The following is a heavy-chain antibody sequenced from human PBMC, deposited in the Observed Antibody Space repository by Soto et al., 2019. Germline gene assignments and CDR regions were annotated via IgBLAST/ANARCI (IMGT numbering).Heavy chain of an antibody. D-gene: IGHD2-2*01. V-gene: IGHV4-38-2*01. CDR1: GYSISSGYC. J-gene: IGHJ4*02. Sequence: SETLSLTCAVSGYSISSGYCWAWIRQPPGKGLDWIGTISQSGRTFYNASLNSRITLSVDTSKNQFSLKLNSVTAADTAVYYCARVYCLTTSCYQGVGFDYWGQGTLVTVSS. CDR3: ARVYCLTTSCYQGVGFDY. CDR2: ISQSGRT.